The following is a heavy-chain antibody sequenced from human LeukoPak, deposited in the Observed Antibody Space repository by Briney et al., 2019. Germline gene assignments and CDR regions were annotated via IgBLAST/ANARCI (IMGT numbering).Heavy chain of an antibody. V-gene: IGHV4-38-2*02. D-gene: IGHD5-12*01. CDR3: ARTWLRFPFDY. Sequence: TSETLSLTRTVSGYSISSGYYWGWIRQPPGKGLEWIGSIYHSGSTYYNPSLKSRVTISVDTSKNQFSLKLSSVTAADTAVYYCARTWLRFPFDYWGQGTLVTVSS. J-gene: IGHJ4*02. CDR2: IYHSGST. CDR1: GYSISSGYY.